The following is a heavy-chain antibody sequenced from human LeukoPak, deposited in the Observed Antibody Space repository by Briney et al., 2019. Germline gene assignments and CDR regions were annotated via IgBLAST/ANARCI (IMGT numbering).Heavy chain of an antibody. V-gene: IGHV3-74*01. CDR3: GRGGDGIDF. Sequence: PGGSLRLSCAASGFTFSNYLMHWVRQAPGKGLVRVSRINTDETNAYADSVKGRFTISRDNAKNTLYLQMNNLRVEGSAVYFCGRGGDGIDFWGQGTTVIVSS. CDR2: INTDETNA. J-gene: IGHJ3*01. CDR1: GFTFSNYL.